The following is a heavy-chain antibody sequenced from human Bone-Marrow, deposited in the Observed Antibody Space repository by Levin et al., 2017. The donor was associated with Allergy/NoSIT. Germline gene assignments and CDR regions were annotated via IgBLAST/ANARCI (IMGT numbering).Heavy chain of an antibody. J-gene: IGHJ2*01. D-gene: IGHD2-15*01. CDR3: ATGIYCHATSCSSGYWYFDL. CDR2: FDPKDDKP. Sequence: PGGSLRLSCNLSGYILSDLTMHWVRQAPGEGLEWIGTFDPKDDKPIYAQNFQGRVTLTEDTSSNTAYMEVTGLRSTDTAVYYCATGIYCHATSCSSGYWYFDLWGRGTLVTVSS. V-gene: IGHV1-24*01. CDR1: GYILSDLT.